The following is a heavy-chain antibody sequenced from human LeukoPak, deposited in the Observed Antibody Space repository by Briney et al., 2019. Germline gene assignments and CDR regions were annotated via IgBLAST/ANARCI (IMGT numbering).Heavy chain of an antibody. J-gene: IGHJ4*02. V-gene: IGHV3-23*01. D-gene: IGHD3-22*01. CDR2: ISGSGGSI. CDR3: AIVPDYYDSSGYNY. Sequence: AGSLRLSCAASGFTFSSYAMRWLRQAPGKGLMGCLAISGSGGSIYYEDSVKGRFTISRDNSKNTLYMQMNSLRGEDRAVYYCAIVPDYYDSSGYNYWGQGTLVTVSS. CDR1: GFTFSSYA.